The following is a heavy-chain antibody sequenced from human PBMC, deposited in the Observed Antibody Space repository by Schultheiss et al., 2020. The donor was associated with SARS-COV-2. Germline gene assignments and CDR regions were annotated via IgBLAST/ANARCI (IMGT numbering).Heavy chain of an antibody. CDR1: GYTFTSYG. CDR2: INTYNANT. D-gene: IGHD1-26*01. CDR3: ARVGWEPDYYYYGMDV. J-gene: IGHJ6*02. Sequence: ASVKVSCKASGYTFTSYGIIWVRQAPGQGLEWMAWINTYNANTNYAQKLQGRVTMTTDTSTSTAYMELRSLRSDDTAVYYCARVGWEPDYYYYGMDVWGQGTTVTVSS. V-gene: IGHV1-18*01.